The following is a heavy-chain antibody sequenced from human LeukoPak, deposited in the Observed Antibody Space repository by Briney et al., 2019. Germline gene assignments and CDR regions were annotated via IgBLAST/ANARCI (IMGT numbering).Heavy chain of an antibody. CDR1: GGSISSYD. CDR2: IYYSGST. Sequence: SETLSLTCTVSGGSISSYDWSWIRQPPGEGLEWIGYIYYSGSTNYNPSLKSRVTISVDTSKNQFSLKLSSVTAADTAVYYCARGRSRGYSYGTFDYWGQGTLVTVSS. J-gene: IGHJ4*02. V-gene: IGHV4-59*01. CDR3: ARGRSRGYSYGTFDY. D-gene: IGHD5-18*01.